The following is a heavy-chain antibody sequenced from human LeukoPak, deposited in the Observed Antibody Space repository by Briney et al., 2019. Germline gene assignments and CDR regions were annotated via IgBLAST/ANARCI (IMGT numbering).Heavy chain of an antibody. CDR3: ARAPSPMVPYYFDY. Sequence: PGGSLRLSCAASGFTFSDYYMSWIRQAPGKGLEWVSYISSSSSYTNYADSVKGRFTISRDNAKNSLYLQMNSLRAEDTAVYYCARAPSPMVPYYFDYWGQGTLVTVSS. V-gene: IGHV3-11*06. CDR2: ISSSSSYT. D-gene: IGHD3-10*01. CDR1: GFTFSDYY. J-gene: IGHJ4*02.